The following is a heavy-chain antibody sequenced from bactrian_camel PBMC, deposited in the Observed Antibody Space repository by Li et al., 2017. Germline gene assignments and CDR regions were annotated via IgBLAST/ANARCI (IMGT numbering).Heavy chain of an antibody. Sequence: VQLVESGGGLVQPGGSLRLSCAASGLDFSRWYMAWVRQTPGKGLEWVGEINESGWKTWYADSVKGRFTISQDSGNQTVYLQMNNLKPEDTALYYCAAARVIGRCSVLSGTFARNLVTVWGQGTQVTV. V-gene: IGHV3S40*01. CDR2: INESGWKT. D-gene: IGHD2*01. CDR3: AAARVIGRCSVLSGTFARNLVTV. CDR1: GLDFSRWY. J-gene: IGHJ4*01.